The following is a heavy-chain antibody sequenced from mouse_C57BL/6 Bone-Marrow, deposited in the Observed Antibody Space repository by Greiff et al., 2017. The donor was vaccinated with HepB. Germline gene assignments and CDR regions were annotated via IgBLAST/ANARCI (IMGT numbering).Heavy chain of an antibody. J-gene: IGHJ3*01. V-gene: IGHV1-81*01. Sequence: VKLQQSGAELARPGASVKLSCKASGYTFTSYGISWVKQRTGQGLEWIGEIYPRSGNTYYNEKFKGKATLTADKSSSTAYMELRSLTSEDSAVYFCARSHYGSSPWFAYWGQGTLVTVSA. D-gene: IGHD1-1*01. CDR3: ARSHYGSSPWFAY. CDR2: IYPRSGNT. CDR1: GYTFTSYG.